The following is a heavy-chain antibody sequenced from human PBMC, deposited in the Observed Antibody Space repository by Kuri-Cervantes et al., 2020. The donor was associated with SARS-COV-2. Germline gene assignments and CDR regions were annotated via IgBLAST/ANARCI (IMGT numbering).Heavy chain of an antibody. D-gene: IGHD1-26*01. CDR3: ARDLSQGLLRN. CDR1: GFTFSSYE. V-gene: IGHV3-48*03. J-gene: IGHJ4*02. CDR2: ISSSGSTI. Sequence: GESLKISCAASGFTFSSYEMNWVRQAPGKGLEWVSYISSSGSTICYADSVKGRFTVSRDNTKNSLYLQMNSLRAEDTAVYYCARDLSQGLLRNWGQGTLVTVSS.